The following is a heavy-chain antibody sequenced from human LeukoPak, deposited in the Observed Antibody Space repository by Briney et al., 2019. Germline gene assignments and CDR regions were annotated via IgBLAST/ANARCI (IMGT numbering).Heavy chain of an antibody. CDR1: RFTFSSYA. CDR3: AKAIYYDFWSGSPLPYFDD. V-gene: IGHV3-23*01. J-gene: IGHJ4*01. D-gene: IGHD3-3*01. Sequence: SLRLPYEASRFTFSSYAIIWVRQPPAKGLEWVSTITDSGGSTYYADSPKDRLTISRDNSKNTLYLQMNSLRAEDTAVYYCAKAIYYDFWSGSPLPYFDDCRQG. CDR2: ITDSGGST.